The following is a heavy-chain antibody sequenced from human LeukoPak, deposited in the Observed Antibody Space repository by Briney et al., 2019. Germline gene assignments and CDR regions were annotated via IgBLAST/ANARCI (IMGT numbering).Heavy chain of an antibody. Sequence: ASVKVSCKASGYIFTSYGISWVRQAPGQRLEWMGWISAYNGNTNYAQKLQGRVTMTTDTSTSTAYMVLRSLRSDDTAVYYCARERRYSGSYWEYDWFDPWGQGTLVTVSS. D-gene: IGHD1-26*01. CDR2: ISAYNGNT. CDR1: GYIFTSYG. V-gene: IGHV1-18*01. CDR3: ARERRYSGSYWEYDWFDP. J-gene: IGHJ5*02.